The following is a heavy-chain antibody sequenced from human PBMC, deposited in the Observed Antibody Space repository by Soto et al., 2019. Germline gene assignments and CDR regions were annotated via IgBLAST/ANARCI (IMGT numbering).Heavy chain of an antibody. V-gene: IGHV3-11*05. D-gene: IGHD6-13*01. CDR2: ISNSSSYT. CDR3: ARIITAAGGRRYFDL. J-gene: IGHJ2*01. Sequence: QVQLVESGGGLVKPGGSLRLSCAASGFTFSDYYMSWIRQAPGKGLEWVSYISNSSSYTNDADSVKGRFAISRDNAKNSLYLQMNRLRAEDTAVYYCARIITAAGGRRYFDLWGRGTLVTVPS. CDR1: GFTFSDYY.